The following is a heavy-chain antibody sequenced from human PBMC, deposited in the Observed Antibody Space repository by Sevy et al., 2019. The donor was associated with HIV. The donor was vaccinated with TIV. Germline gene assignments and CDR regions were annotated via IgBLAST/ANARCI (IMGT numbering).Heavy chain of an antibody. J-gene: IGHJ3*02. D-gene: IGHD3-9*01. CDR3: ARDRDGDYFDWLPTYDAFDI. Sequence: GGSLRLSCAASGFTFSSYSMNWVRQAPGKGLEWVSYISSSSSTIYYADSVKGRFTISRDNAKNSLYLQMNSLRDEDTAVYYCARDRDGDYFDWLPTYDAFDIWGQGTMVTVSS. CDR1: GFTFSSYS. CDR2: ISSSSSTI. V-gene: IGHV3-48*02.